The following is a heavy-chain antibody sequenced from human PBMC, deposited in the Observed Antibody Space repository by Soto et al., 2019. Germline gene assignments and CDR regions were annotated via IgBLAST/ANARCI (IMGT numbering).Heavy chain of an antibody. CDR1: GGSMSNYY. CDR2: IHYSGTT. CDR3: AKIRVGEHYYYTLDV. J-gene: IGHJ6*02. V-gene: IGHV4-59*01. D-gene: IGHD3-10*01. Sequence: QVQVQESGPGLVKPSETLSLTCTVSGGSMSNYYWSWIRQPPGKGLEWIGSIHYSGTTRYNPSLKRRVTISVDPSKNQFSLKLTLVTAADTAVYFCAKIRVGEHYYYTLDVWGQGTAVTVSS.